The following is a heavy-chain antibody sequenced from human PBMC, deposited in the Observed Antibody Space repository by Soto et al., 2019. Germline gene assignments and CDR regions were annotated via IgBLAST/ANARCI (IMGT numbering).Heavy chain of an antibody. CDR1: GGSISSYY. Sequence: QVQLQESGPGLVKPSETLSLTCTVSGGSISSYYWSWIRQPPGKGLEWIGYIYYSGSTNYNPSLNGRAAISGDTSKNQFSLKLGSVTAADPAVYYCASGGLGYGSWSGYSHWFDPWGQGTLVTVSS. CDR2: IYYSGST. J-gene: IGHJ5*02. CDR3: ASGGLGYGSWSGYSHWFDP. V-gene: IGHV4-59*01. D-gene: IGHD3-3*01.